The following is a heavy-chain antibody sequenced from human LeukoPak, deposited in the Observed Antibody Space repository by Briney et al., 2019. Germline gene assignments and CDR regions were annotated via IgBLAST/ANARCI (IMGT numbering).Heavy chain of an antibody. V-gene: IGHV4-34*01. CDR3: ARGGREVSAAGTPFDY. CDR2: INHSGST. D-gene: IGHD6-13*01. CDR1: GGSFSGYY. Sequence: PSETLSLTCAVNGGSFSGYYWSWIRQPPGKGLEWIGEINHSGSTNYNPSLKSRVTISVDTSKNQFSLKLSSVTAADTAVYYCARGGREVSAAGTPFDYWGQGTLVTVSS. J-gene: IGHJ4*02.